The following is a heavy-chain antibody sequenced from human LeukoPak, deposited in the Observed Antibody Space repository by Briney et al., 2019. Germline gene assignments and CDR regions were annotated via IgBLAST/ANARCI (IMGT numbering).Heavy chain of an antibody. D-gene: IGHD3-10*01. CDR2: INHSGST. Sequence: SGTLSLTCAVYGGSFSGYYWSWIRQPPGEGLEWIGEINHSGSTNYNPSLKSRVTISVDTSKNQFSLKLSSVTAADTAVYYCARAGFRPGSYYNVGYWGQGTLVTVSS. CDR1: GGSFSGYY. J-gene: IGHJ4*02. CDR3: ARAGFRPGSYYNVGY. V-gene: IGHV4-34*01.